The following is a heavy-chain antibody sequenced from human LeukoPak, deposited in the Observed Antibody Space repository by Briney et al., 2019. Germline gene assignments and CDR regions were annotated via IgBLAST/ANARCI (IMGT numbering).Heavy chain of an antibody. CDR2: INPDNGDT. CDR1: GYTFSAYY. J-gene: IGHJ4*02. D-gene: IGHD6-19*01. CDR3: AREAATSGWSCDF. V-gene: IGHV1-2*02. Sequence: ASVTVSFTTSGYTFSAYYIYWVRQAPGQGLEWMGYINPDNGDTQYAQKFQGRVTMTRDTSISTAFMELTRLKSDDTAVYYCAREAATSGWSCDFWGQGALVTVSS.